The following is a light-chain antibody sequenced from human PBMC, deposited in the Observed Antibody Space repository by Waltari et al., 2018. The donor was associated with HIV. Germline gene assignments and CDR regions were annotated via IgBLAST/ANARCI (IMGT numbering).Light chain of an antibody. V-gene: IGLV2-14*01. CDR2: ELS. CDR3: SSFSSCSTPYV. Sequence: QSGLTQPASVSGSPGQPLTIPCTGTTSDVGGYTYVSWYQQHPGKAPKLIIYELSNRPSGVSNRFTGSKPGNTASLTISGLQPEDETDYYCSSFSSCSTPYVYGTGTKVTVL. J-gene: IGLJ1*01. CDR1: TSDVGGYTY.